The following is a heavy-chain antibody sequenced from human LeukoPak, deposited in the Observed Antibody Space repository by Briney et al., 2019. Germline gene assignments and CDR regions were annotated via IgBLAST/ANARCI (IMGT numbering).Heavy chain of an antibody. CDR2: IYSGGST. CDR3: ARVVKDYVWGSYVMDAFDI. CDR1: GFTVSSNY. J-gene: IGHJ3*02. Sequence: GGSLRLSCAASGFTVSSNYMSWVRQAPGKGLEWVSVIYSGGSTYYADSVKGRFTISRDNSKNTLYLQMNSLRAEDTAVYYCARVVKDYVWGSYVMDAFDIWGQGTMDTVSS. D-gene: IGHD3-16*01. V-gene: IGHV3-66*01.